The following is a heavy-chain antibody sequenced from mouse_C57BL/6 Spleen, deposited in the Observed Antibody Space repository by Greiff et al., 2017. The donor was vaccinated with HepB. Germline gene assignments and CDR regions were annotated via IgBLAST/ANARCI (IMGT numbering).Heavy chain of an antibody. CDR2: IYPGDGDT. D-gene: IGHD2-5*01. CDR3: VKKGDYSNYWYFDV. Sequence: QVQLQQSGAELVKPGASVKISCKASGYAFSSYWMNWVKQRPGKGLEWIGQIYPGDGDTNYNGKFKGKATLTADKSSSTAYMQLSSLTSEDSAVYFCVKKGDYSNYWYFDVWGTGTTVTVSS. V-gene: IGHV1-80*01. CDR1: GYAFSSYW. J-gene: IGHJ1*03.